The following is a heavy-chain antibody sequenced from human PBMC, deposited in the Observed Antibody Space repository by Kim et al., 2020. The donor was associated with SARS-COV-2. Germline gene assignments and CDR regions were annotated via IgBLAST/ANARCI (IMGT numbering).Heavy chain of an antibody. CDR1: GFTVSSNY. V-gene: IGHV3-53*01. Sequence: GGSLRLSCAASGFTVSSNYMSWVRQAPGKGLDWDSVIYSGGSTYYADSVKGRFTISRDNSKNTLYLQMNSLRAEDTAVYYCAGAMVRGVIITGGMDVWGQGTTVTVSS. CDR3: AGAMVRGVIITGGMDV. J-gene: IGHJ6*02. D-gene: IGHD3-10*01. CDR2: IYSGGST.